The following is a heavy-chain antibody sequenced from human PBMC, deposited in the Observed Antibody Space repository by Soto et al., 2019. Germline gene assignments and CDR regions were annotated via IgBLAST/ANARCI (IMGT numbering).Heavy chain of an antibody. CDR3: ARMYSSGSGWFHP. CDR1: GYSITAGGYY. D-gene: IGHD6-19*01. J-gene: IGHJ5*02. V-gene: IGHV4-31*03. Sequence: SETLSLTCFVSGYSITAGGYYWSWIRHHPGKGLEWIGSFYSSGSIIYNPSLRSRVSISGDTSSNQFSMSLTSVNAADTARYYCARMYSSGSGWFHPWGQGTLVTVSS. CDR2: FYSSGSI.